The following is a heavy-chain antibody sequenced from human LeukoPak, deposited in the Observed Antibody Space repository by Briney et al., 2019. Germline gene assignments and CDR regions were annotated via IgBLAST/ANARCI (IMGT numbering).Heavy chain of an antibody. J-gene: IGHJ4*02. D-gene: IGHD4-17*01. CDR2: ISSSSSYI. Sequence: GGSLRLSCVASGFTFSSYAMSWVRQAPGKGLEWVSSISSSSSYIYYADSVKGRFTISRDNAKNSLYLQMNSLRAEDTAVYYCAREAPFTVTTHSAFDYWGQGTLVTVSS. CDR3: AREAPFTVTTHSAFDY. CDR1: GFTFSSYA. V-gene: IGHV3-21*01.